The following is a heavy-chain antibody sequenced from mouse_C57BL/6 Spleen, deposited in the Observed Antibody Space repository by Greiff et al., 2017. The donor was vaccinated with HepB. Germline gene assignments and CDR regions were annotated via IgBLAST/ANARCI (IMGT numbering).Heavy chain of an antibody. J-gene: IGHJ2*01. Sequence: QVQLQQPGAELVRPGSSVKLSCKASGYTFTSYWMDWVKQRPGQGLEWIGNIYPSDSDTHYNQKFKDKATLTVDKSSSTAYMQLSSLTSEDSAVYYCARGVYDDDGTYFDYWGQGTTLTVSS. CDR2: IYPSDSDT. V-gene: IGHV1-61*01. CDR3: ARGVYDDDGTYFDY. CDR1: GYTFTSYW. D-gene: IGHD2-4*01.